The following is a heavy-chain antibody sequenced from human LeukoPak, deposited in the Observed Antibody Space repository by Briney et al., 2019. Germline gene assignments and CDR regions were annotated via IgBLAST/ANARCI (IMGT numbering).Heavy chain of an antibody. V-gene: IGHV4-4*07. CDR2: IYTSGST. D-gene: IGHD3-3*01. CDR3: ARSQVQFLEWPSMDV. J-gene: IGHJ6*02. CDR1: GGSISSYY. Sequence: SETLSLTCTVSGGSISSYYWSWIRQPAGKGLEWIGRIYTSGSTNYNPSLKSRVTMSVDTSKNQFSLKLSSVTAADTAVYYCARSQVQFLEWPSMDVWGQGTTVTVSS.